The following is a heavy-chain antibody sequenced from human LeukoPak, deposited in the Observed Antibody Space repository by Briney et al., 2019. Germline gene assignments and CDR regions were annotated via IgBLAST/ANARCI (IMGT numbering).Heavy chain of an antibody. V-gene: IGHV4-61*02. CDR1: GGPISSGSYY. D-gene: IGHD4-17*01. Sequence: PSETLSLTCTVPGGPISSGSYYWSWIRQPAGKGLEWIGRAYISGSPNYNPSLKSRVTISVDTSKNQFSLKLNSVTAADTAVYYCARVYGDYDNWFDPWGQGTLVTVSS. J-gene: IGHJ5*02. CDR3: ARVYGDYDNWFDP. CDR2: AYISGSP.